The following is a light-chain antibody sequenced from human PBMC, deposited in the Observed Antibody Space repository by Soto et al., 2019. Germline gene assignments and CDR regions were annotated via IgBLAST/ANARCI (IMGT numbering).Light chain of an antibody. CDR3: QQYAISWT. J-gene: IGKJ1*01. V-gene: IGKV3-20*01. CDR1: QSVSSNY. Sequence: EIVLTQSPGTLSLSPGERATLSCRASQSVSSNYLAWYQQRPGQAPRLLMYGASSRATGIPDRFSGNGSGTDFTLTISRLGPEDFAVYYCQQYAISWTFGQGTKVEIK. CDR2: GAS.